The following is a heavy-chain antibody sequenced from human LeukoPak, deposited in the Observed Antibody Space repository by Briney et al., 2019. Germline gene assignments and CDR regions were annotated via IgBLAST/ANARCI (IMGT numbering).Heavy chain of an antibody. V-gene: IGHV3-33*06. D-gene: IGHD2-15*01. CDR1: GFTFSSYG. J-gene: IGHJ4*02. Sequence: GGSLRLSCAASGFTFSSYGMHWVRQAPGKGLEWVAVIWYDGSNRYYADSVKGRFTISRDNSKNTLYLQMNSLRVEDTAVYYCVNTGGHCSTPTCSHHWGQGSLVTVSS. CDR3: VNTGGHCSTPTCSHH. CDR2: IWYDGSNR.